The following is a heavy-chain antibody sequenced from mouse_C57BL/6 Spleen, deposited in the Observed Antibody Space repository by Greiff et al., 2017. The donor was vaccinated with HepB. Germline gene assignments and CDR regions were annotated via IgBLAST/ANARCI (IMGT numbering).Heavy chain of an antibody. Sequence: QVQLKESGAELVRPGTSVKVSCKASGYAFTNYLIEWVKQRPGQGLEWIGVINPGSGGTNYNEKFKGKATLTADKSSSTAYMQLSSLTSEDSAVYFCARRLWLRREGYAMDYWGQGTSVTVSS. J-gene: IGHJ4*01. CDR3: ARRLWLRREGYAMDY. CDR2: INPGSGGT. CDR1: GYAFTNYL. D-gene: IGHD2-2*01. V-gene: IGHV1-54*01.